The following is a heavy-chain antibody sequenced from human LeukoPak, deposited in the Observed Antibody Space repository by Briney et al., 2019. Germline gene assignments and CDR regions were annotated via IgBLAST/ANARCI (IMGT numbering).Heavy chain of an antibody. V-gene: IGHV1-18*01. CDR2: ISGYNGNT. J-gene: IGHJ4*02. CDR1: GYSFTSYG. CDR3: ARASKSGWYYSIY. D-gene: IGHD6-19*01. Sequence: ASVKVSCKASGYSFTSYGITWVRQAPGQGLEWMGWISGYNGNTNYAQKLQGRVTMTTDTSTSTAYMELRSLRTDDTAVYYCARASKSGWYYSIYWGQGTLVTVSS.